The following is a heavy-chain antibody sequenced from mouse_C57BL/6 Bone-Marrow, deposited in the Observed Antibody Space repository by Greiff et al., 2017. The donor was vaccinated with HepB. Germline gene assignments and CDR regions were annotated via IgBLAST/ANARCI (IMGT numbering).Heavy chain of an antibody. D-gene: IGHD3-1*01. CDR2: SRNKANDYTT. Sequence: EVQLVESGGGLVQSGRSLRLSCATSGFTFSDFYMEWVRQAPGKGLEWIAASRNKANDYTTEYSASVKGRFIVSRDTSQSILYLQMNALRAEDTAIDYCARDAGGLRYFDYWGQGTTLTVSS. V-gene: IGHV7-1*01. CDR3: ARDAGGLRYFDY. J-gene: IGHJ2*01. CDR1: GFTFSDFY.